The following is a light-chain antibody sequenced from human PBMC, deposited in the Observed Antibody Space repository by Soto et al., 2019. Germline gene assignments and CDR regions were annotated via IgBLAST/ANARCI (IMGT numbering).Light chain of an antibody. CDR1: SSNIGNNS. V-gene: IGLV1-44*01. CDR3: AAWDDSLNGVV. Sequence: QSVLTQPPSTSGTPGQRVTVSCSGSSSNIGNNSVFWYQQLPGTAPKLLIYTNDRRPSGVPDRFSGSKSGTSASLAISGLQSEDEADYYCAAWDDSLNGVVFGGGTKLTVL. J-gene: IGLJ3*02. CDR2: TND.